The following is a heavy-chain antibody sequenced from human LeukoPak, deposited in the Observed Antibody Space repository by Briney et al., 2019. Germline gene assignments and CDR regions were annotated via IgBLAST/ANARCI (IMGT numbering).Heavy chain of an antibody. CDR3: ARGGEGLFDY. J-gene: IGHJ4*02. V-gene: IGHV3-23*01. Sequence: ETLSLTCTVSGGSISSSSYYWGWIRQPPGKGLEWVSGISGSGGSTYYADSVKGRFTISRDNSKNTLYLQMNSLRSEDTAVYYCARGGEGLFDYWGQGTLVTVSS. CDR2: ISGSGGST. CDR1: GGSISSSSYY. D-gene: IGHD3-10*01.